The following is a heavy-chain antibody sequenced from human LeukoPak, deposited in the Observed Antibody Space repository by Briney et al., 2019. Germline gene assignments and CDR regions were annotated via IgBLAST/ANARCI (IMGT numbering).Heavy chain of an antibody. Sequence: GESLKISCKGSGYSFTSYWIGWVRQMPGKGLEWMGITYPGDSDTRYSPSFQGQVTISADKSISTDYLQWSTLEASDTAMYYCARAAVSTLDDMCFWGKGTTVTVS. D-gene: IGHD2/OR15-2a*01. CDR1: GYSFTSYW. V-gene: IGHV5-51*01. CDR2: TYPGDSDT. CDR3: ARAAVSTLDDMCF. J-gene: IGHJ6*03.